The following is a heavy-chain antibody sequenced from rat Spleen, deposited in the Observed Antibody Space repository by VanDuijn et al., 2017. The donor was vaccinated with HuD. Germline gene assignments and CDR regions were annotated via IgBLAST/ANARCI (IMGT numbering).Heavy chain of an antibody. V-gene: IGHV5-7*01. CDR1: GFTFSDYN. D-gene: IGHD4-3*01. CDR3: ARHNSGYGVMDA. CDR2: ISYDGSAT. Sequence: EVLLVESGGGLVQPGRSLKLSCAASGFTFSDYNMAWVRQAPKKGLEWVATISYDGSATYYRDSVKGRFTISRDNAKHTLYLQMDSLRSDDTATYYCARHNSGYGVMDAWGQGASVTVSS. J-gene: IGHJ4*01.